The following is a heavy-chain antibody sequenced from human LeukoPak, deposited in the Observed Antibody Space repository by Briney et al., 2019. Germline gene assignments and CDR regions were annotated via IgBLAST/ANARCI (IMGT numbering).Heavy chain of an antibody. CDR1: GGSISSYY. V-gene: IGHV4-4*07. J-gene: IGHJ5*02. D-gene: IGHD1-7*01. CDR3: ARGITGTTLPTLVWFDP. Sequence: SETLSLTCTVSGGSISSYYWSWIRQPAGNGLEWIGRIYTSGSTNYNPSLKSRVTMSVDTSKNQFSLKLSSVTAADTAVYYCARGITGTTLPTLVWFDPWGQGTLVTVSS. CDR2: IYTSGST.